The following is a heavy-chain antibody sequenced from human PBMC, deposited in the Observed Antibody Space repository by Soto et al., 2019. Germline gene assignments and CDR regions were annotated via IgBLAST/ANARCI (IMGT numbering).Heavy chain of an antibody. D-gene: IGHD6-19*01. V-gene: IGHV4-39*07. CDR3: ARLAHSLSIAVAEDY. Sequence: PPETLSLTSAVSGGSISTRSSYWAGIRQPPGKGLEWIGEINHSGSTNYNPSLKSRVTISVDTSKNQFSLKLSSVTAADTAVYYCARLAHSLSIAVAEDYWGQGTLVTVS. CDR2: INHSGST. CDR1: GGSISTRSSY. J-gene: IGHJ4*02.